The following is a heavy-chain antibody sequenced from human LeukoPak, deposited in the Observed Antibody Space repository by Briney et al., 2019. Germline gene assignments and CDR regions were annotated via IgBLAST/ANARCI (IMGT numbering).Heavy chain of an antibody. V-gene: IGHV4-31*02. Sequence: AYIYYTGSTYYNPSLKSRLTISVDTSKNQFSLKLSSVTAADTAVYYCARESGGQQLPQPWGQGTLVTVSS. CDR3: ARESGGQQLPQP. D-gene: IGHD6-13*01. CDR2: IYYTGST. J-gene: IGHJ5*02.